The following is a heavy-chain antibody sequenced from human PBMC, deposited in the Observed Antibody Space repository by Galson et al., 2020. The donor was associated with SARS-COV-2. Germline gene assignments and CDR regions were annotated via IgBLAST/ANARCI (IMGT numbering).Heavy chain of an antibody. V-gene: IGHV4-38-2*01. J-gene: IGHJ3*01. D-gene: IGHD6-19*01. Sequence: SETLSLTCAVSGYSISSGYYWGWIRQPPGKGLEWIGSISHSGSTYRNPSLKSRVTISVDTSKNQFSLKLRSVTAADTAVYYCARVRTNYYNSRGSYIAEGVPHAFDVWGHGTRVTVSS. CDR3: ARVRTNYYNSRGSYIAEGVPHAFDV. CDR1: GYSISSGYY. CDR2: ISHSGST.